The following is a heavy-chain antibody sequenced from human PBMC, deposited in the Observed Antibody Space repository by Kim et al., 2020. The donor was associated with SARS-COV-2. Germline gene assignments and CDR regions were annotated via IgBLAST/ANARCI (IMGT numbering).Heavy chain of an antibody. CDR1: GFTFSNYA. V-gene: IGHV3-64D*06. CDR2: ISSNGGST. Sequence: GGSLRLSCSASGFTFSNYAMSWVRQAPGKGLEYVSGISSNGGSTYYADSVKDRFIISRDNSKNTLYLQMSSLRSEDTAVYYCVKERTIGWSDFDYWGQGTLVTVSS. D-gene: IGHD6-19*01. J-gene: IGHJ4*02. CDR3: VKERTIGWSDFDY.